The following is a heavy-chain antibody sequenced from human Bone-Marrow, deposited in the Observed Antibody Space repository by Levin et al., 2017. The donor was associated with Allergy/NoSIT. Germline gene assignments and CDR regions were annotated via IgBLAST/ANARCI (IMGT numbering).Heavy chain of an antibody. V-gene: IGHV3-30-3*01. CDR1: GSGFTFSSFA. CDR2: ISYDTTKR. Sequence: GESLKISCSASGSGFTFSSFAMFWVRQAPGQGLEWLSFISYDTTKRYYADSVKGRFTISRDNSENILYLQMNSLRTEDTAVYYCSRGFGSGGYYPAFDPWGQGTLVTVSS. CDR3: SRGFGSGGYYPAFDP. J-gene: IGHJ5*02. D-gene: IGHD3-10*01.